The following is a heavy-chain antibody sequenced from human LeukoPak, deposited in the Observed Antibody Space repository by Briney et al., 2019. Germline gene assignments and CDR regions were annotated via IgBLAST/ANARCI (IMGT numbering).Heavy chain of an antibody. CDR2: ISSNGGST. CDR1: GFTFSSYS. Sequence: PGGSLRLSCAASGFTFSSYSMNWVRQAPGKGLEYVSAISSNGGSTYYANSVKGRFTISRDNSKNTLYLQMGSLRAEDMAVYYCARWGALYYDSSGYYDAFDIWGQGTMVTVSS. J-gene: IGHJ3*02. D-gene: IGHD3-22*01. CDR3: ARWGALYYDSSGYYDAFDI. V-gene: IGHV3-64*01.